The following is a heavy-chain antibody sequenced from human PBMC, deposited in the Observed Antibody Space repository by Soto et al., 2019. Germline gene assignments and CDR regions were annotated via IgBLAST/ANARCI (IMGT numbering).Heavy chain of an antibody. D-gene: IGHD6-13*01. CDR3: AKDKGIAAAGFHFDY. Sequence: GGSLRLSCAASGFTFDDYAMHWVRQAPGKGLEWVSGISWNSGSIGYADSVKGRFTISRDNAKNSLYLQMNSLRAEDTALYYCAKDKGIAAAGFHFDYWGQGTLVTVSS. J-gene: IGHJ4*02. CDR2: ISWNSGSI. V-gene: IGHV3-9*01. CDR1: GFTFDDYA.